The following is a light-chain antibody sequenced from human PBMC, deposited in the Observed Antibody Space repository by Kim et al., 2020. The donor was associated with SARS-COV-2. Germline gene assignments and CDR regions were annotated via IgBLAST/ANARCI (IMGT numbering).Light chain of an antibody. J-gene: IGKJ3*01. Sequence: DVVMTQSPLSLPVTLGQPASISCRSSLSLVYSDGNTYLNWFHQRPGQSPRRLIYMVSNRDSVVPDRFSGSGSGASFTLRISRVEAEDVGVYYCMQATYWPFTCVPETKVDIK. CDR1: LSLVYSDGNTY. V-gene: IGKV2-30*01. CDR3: MQATYWPFT. CDR2: MVS.